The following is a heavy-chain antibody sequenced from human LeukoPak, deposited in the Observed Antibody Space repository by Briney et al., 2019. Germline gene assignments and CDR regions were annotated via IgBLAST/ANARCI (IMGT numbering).Heavy chain of an antibody. Sequence: SETLSLSCAASGFSISGSYWSWIRQPPGKGLEWIGYIFYSGSTNYNPSLKSRVTISVDTSKNQFSLKLNSVTAADTAVYYCARSAQMQLRTSFEHWGQGTLVTVSS. CDR1: GFSISGSY. J-gene: IGHJ4*02. CDR3: ARSAQMQLRTSFEH. D-gene: IGHD3-10*01. V-gene: IGHV4-59*01. CDR2: IFYSGST.